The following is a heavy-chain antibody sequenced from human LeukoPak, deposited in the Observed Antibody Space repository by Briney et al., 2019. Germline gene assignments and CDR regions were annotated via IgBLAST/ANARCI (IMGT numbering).Heavy chain of an antibody. CDR3: ARRGTYYYVSGSFLPHDAFDI. V-gene: IGHV4-39*07. CDR2: IYHSGST. D-gene: IGHD3-10*01. Sequence: SETLSLTCTVSGGSISSGSYYWGWIRQPPGKGLEWIGSIYHSGSTYYNPSLKSRVTISVDTSKNQFSLKLSSVTAADTAVFYCARRGTYYYVSGSFLPHDAFDIWGQGTMVTVSS. J-gene: IGHJ3*02. CDR1: GGSISSGSYY.